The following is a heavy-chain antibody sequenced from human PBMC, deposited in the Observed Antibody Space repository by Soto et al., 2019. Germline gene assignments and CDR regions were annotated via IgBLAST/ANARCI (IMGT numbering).Heavy chain of an antibody. CDR3: TRGPRPISTGTGAY. CDR1: GCIFKMYW. CDR2: IYNDGTYS. J-gene: IGHJ4*02. D-gene: IGHD3-10*01. V-gene: IGHV3-74*01. Sequence: PGGSLRLSCAASGCIFKMYWMHWFRQSPGKGLVWVSRIYNDGTYSDYADSVRGRFTISRDNVNDTLYLQMNNLRAEDSGLYYCTRGPRPISTGTGAYWGQGTQVTVSS.